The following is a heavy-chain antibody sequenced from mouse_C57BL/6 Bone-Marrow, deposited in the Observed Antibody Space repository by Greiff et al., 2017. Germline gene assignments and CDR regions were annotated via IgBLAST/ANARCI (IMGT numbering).Heavy chain of an antibody. CDR1: GYTFTSYW. Sequence: VQLQQPGAELVKPGASVKVSCKASGYTFTSYWMHWVKQRPGQGLEWIGRIHPSDSDTNYNQKFKGKATLTVDKSSSTAYMQLSSLTSGDSSVDYCAIWIARIYDEYGAWFADWGQGTLVTVSA. J-gene: IGHJ3*01. V-gene: IGHV1-74*01. CDR2: IHPSDSDT. CDR3: AIWIARIYDEYGAWFAD. D-gene: IGHD2-4*01.